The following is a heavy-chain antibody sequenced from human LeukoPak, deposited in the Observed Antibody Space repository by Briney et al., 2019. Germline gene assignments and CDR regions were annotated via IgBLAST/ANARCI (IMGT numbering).Heavy chain of an antibody. D-gene: IGHD6-13*01. Sequence: GASVKVSCKASGYTFTSYAISWVRQAPGQGLEWMGGIIPIFGTADYAQKFQGRVTITADESTSTAYMELSSLRSEDAAVYYCARVRGIAAGRYYFDYWGQGTLVTVSS. CDR2: IIPIFGTA. CDR1: GYTFTSYA. CDR3: ARVRGIAAGRYYFDY. V-gene: IGHV1-69*13. J-gene: IGHJ4*02.